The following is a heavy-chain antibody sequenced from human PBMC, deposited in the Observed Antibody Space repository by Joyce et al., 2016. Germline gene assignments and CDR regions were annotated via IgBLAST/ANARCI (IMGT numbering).Heavy chain of an antibody. CDR1: GFTFTDYT. CDR2: ISYDGSNE. CDR3: ARDLFKNSGGYCAFDI. D-gene: IGHD2-21*02. Sequence: QVQLVESGGGVVQPGGSLRLSCAASGFTFTDYTMHWVRQAPGKGLEWVAVISYDGSNEYFADSVKCRFTISRDSSKSTLYLHMNSLRTEDTAVYYCARDLFKNSGGYCAFDIWGQGTMVTVSS. V-gene: IGHV3-30-3*01. J-gene: IGHJ3*02.